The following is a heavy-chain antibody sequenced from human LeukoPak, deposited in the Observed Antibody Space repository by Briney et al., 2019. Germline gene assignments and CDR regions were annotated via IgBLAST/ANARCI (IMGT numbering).Heavy chain of an antibody. D-gene: IGHD2-15*01. CDR2: IYSGGST. J-gene: IGHJ4*02. Sequence: SGGSLRLSCAASGFTVSSNYMSWVRQAPGKGLEWVSVIYSGGSTYYADSVKGRFTISRDNSKSTLYLQMNSLRAEDTAVYYCARGSIIAPPGDYWGQGTLVTVSS. CDR3: ARGSIIAPPGDY. V-gene: IGHV3-53*01. CDR1: GFTVSSNY.